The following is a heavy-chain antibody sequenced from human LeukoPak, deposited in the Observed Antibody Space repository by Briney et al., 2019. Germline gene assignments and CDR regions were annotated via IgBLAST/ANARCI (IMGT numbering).Heavy chain of an antibody. Sequence: EGSLRLSCAASGFTFSSYGIHWVRQAPGKGLEWVAVISFDGSNKYYADSVKGRFTISRDNSKNTLYLQMNSLRAEDTAVYYCAKEGVHSYVDYWGQGTLVTVSS. CDR2: ISFDGSNK. CDR1: GFTFSSYG. J-gene: IGHJ4*02. D-gene: IGHD5-18*01. V-gene: IGHV3-30*18. CDR3: AKEGVHSYVDY.